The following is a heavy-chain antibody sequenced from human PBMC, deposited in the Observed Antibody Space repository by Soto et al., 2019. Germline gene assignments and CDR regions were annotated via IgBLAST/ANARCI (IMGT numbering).Heavy chain of an antibody. V-gene: IGHV4-4*07. CDR1: GVSITSYD. J-gene: IGHJ4*02. Sequence: QVQLQESGPGLVKPSETLSLTCTVSGVSITSYDWSWIRQPAGKGLEWIGRIYSSGSTNYNPSLKSRVTMSIDTSKNQFSLKLSSVTAADTAVYYCACLYNWNGWSDYWGQGTLVTVAS. D-gene: IGHD1-20*01. CDR3: ACLYNWNGWSDY. CDR2: IYSSGST.